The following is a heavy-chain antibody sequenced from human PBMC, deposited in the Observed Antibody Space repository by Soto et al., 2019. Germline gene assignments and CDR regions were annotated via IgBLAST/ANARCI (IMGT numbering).Heavy chain of an antibody. D-gene: IGHD3-22*01. CDR3: ENSGIVVVRFDY. Sequence: GGSLRLSCAASGFTFSSYAMSWVRQAPGKGLEWVSAISGSGGSTYYADSVKGRFTISRDNSKNTLYLQMNSLRAEETAVYYCENSGIVVVRFDYWGQGTLVTVSS. CDR2: ISGSGGST. J-gene: IGHJ4*02. V-gene: IGHV3-23*01. CDR1: GFTFSSYA.